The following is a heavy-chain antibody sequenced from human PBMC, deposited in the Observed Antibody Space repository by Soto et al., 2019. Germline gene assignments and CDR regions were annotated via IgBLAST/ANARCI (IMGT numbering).Heavy chain of an antibody. CDR1: GGSFSGYY. J-gene: IGHJ5*02. CDR2: INHSGST. V-gene: IGHV4-34*01. Sequence: QVQLQQWGAGLLKPSETLSLTCAVYGGSFSGYYWSWIRQPPGKGLEWIGEINHSGSTNYNPTLKSRVSISVDTSRTQFSLKVSSVSAADTAVYYCARVEGHCSSTSCSGGWFDPWGEGTLVTVSS. CDR3: ARVEGHCSSTSCSGGWFDP. D-gene: IGHD2-2*01.